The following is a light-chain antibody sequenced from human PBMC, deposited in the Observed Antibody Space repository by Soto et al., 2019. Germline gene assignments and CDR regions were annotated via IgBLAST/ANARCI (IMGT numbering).Light chain of an antibody. CDR3: QQSYTTPIT. CDR1: QSISTY. V-gene: IGKV1-39*01. J-gene: IGKJ5*01. CDR2: GAS. Sequence: DIQMTQSPSSLSASVGDRVTITCRASQSISTYLNWYQQKPGKAPKVLIYGASNLESGVPSRFSGSGSGTDFTLTISSLQPEDFATYYCQQSYTTPITFGQGTRLEIK.